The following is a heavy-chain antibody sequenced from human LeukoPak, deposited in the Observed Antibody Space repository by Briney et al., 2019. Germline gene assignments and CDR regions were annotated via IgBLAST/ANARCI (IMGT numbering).Heavy chain of an antibody. CDR1: GGSISSYY. CDR2: IYYSGNTKNNIYYSGST. CDR3: ARREYSDAFDI. D-gene: IGHD2-15*01. V-gene: IGHV4-59*01. J-gene: IGHJ3*02. Sequence: SETLSLTCTVSGGSISSYYWNWIRQPPGKGLEWIGYIYYSGNTKNNIYYSGSTKYNPSLQSRVTISVDTSKNHFSLKLSSVTAADTAVYYCARREYSDAFDIWGQGTMVTVSS.